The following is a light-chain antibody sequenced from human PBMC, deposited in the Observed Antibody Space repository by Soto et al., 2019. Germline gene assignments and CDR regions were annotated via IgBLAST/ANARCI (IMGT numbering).Light chain of an antibody. J-gene: IGLJ2*01. V-gene: IGLV4-69*01. CDR2: LNSDGSH. CDR1: SGHSYDA. CDR3: QTWGTGGVV. Sequence: QSVLTQSPSASASLGASVKLTCTLSSGHSYDAIAWHQQQPEKGPRYLMKLNSDGSHSKGDGIPDRFSGSSSGAERHLTISSLQSEDEADYYCQTWGTGGVVFGGGTKVTVL.